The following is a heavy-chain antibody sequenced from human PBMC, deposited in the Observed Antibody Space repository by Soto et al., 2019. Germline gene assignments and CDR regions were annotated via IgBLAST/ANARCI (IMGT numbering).Heavy chain of an antibody. CDR3: AREEGGGYDHRWFDP. V-gene: IGHV4-31*03. CDR2: IYYSGGT. CDR1: GGSISSAGYY. D-gene: IGHD5-12*01. J-gene: IGHJ5*02. Sequence: QVQLQESGPGLVKPSQTLSLTCTVSGGSISSAGYYWSWILQHPGKGLEWIGYIYYSGGTYYNPSLQSRVTISVDTSKNQFSLKLSSVTAEDTAVYYCAREEGGGYDHRWFDPWGQGTLVTVSS.